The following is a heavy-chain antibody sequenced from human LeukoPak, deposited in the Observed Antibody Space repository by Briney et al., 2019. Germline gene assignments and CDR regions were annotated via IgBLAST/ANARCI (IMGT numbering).Heavy chain of an antibody. J-gene: IGHJ2*01. CDR2: IYTSGST. CDR1: GGSISSYY. CDR3: ARVGSYGPQERYFDL. V-gene: IGHV4-4*07. Sequence: KTSETLSLTCTVSGGSISSYYWSLIRQPAGKGLEWIGRIYTSGSTNYNPSLKSRVTMSVDTSKNQFSLKLSSVTAADTAVYYCARVGSYGPQERYFDLWGRGTLVTVSS. D-gene: IGHD5-18*01.